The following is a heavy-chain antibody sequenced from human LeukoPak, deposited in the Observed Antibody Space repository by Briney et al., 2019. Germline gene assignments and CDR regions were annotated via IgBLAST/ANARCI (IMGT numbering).Heavy chain of an antibody. D-gene: IGHD3-16*02. CDR2: IIPIFGAA. CDR3: ARDVGLRLGELSLYYFDY. V-gene: IGHV1-69*13. CDR1: GGTFSSYA. J-gene: IGHJ4*02. Sequence: SVKVSCKASGGTFSSYAISWVRQAPGQGLEWMGGIIPIFGAANYGQKFQGRVTITADESTSTAYMELSSLRSEDTAVYYCARDVGLRLGELSLYYFDYWGQGTLVTVSS.